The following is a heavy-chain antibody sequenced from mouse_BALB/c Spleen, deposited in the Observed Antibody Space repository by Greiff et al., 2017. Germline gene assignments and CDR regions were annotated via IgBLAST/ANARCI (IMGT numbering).Heavy chain of an antibody. Sequence: QVQLKQSGAELVRPGVSVKISCKGSGYTFTDYAMHWVKQSHAKSLEWIGVISTYYGDASYNQKFKGKATMTVDKSSRTAYMELARLTSEDSAIYYFARAGFTTATEGFAFWGRGTLVTVSA. J-gene: IGHJ3*01. CDR3: ARAGFTTATEGFAF. V-gene: IGHV1S137*01. CDR2: ISTYYGDA. D-gene: IGHD1-2*01. CDR1: GYTFTDYA.